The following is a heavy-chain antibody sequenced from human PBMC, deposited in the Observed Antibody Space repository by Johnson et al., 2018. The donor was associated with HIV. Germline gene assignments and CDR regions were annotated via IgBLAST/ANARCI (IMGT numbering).Heavy chain of an antibody. CDR1: GFTFSSYW. Sequence: QVQLVESGGGVVQPGGSLRLSCAASGFTFSSYWMSWVRQAPGKGLEWVAVISYDGSNKYYADSVKGRFTISRDNSKNTLYLQMKSLRAEDTAVYYCAKGRSGTTASIDAFDIWGQGTMVTVSS. CDR2: ISYDGSNK. J-gene: IGHJ3*02. D-gene: IGHD1-7*01. CDR3: AKGRSGTTASIDAFDI. V-gene: IGHV3-30*18.